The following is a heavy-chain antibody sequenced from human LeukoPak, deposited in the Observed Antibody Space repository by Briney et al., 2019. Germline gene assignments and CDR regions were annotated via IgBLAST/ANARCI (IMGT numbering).Heavy chain of an antibody. CDR3: ARGPSSTVTGYYFDY. J-gene: IGHJ4*02. CDR2: IIPIFGTA. D-gene: IGHD4-11*01. V-gene: IGHV1-69*05. CDR1: GGTFSSYA. Sequence: GASVKVSCKASGGTFSSYAISWVRQAPGQGLEWMGGIIPIFGTANYAQKFQGRVTITTDESTSTAYMELSSLRSEDTAVYYCARGPSSTVTGYYFDYWGQGILVTVSS.